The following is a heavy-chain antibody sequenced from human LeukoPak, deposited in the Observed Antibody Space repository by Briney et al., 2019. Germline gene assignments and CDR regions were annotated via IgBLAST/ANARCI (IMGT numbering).Heavy chain of an antibody. V-gene: IGHV1-46*01. CDR3: ARATLEWLPPYYFDY. CDR1: GYTFTSYY. CDR2: INPSGGST. Sequence: ASVKVSCKASGYTFTSYYMHWVRQAPGQGLEWMGIINPSGGSTSYAQKFQGRVTMTRDMSTSTDYMELSSLRSEDTAVYYCARATLEWLPPYYFDYWGQGTLVTVSS. D-gene: IGHD3-3*01. J-gene: IGHJ4*02.